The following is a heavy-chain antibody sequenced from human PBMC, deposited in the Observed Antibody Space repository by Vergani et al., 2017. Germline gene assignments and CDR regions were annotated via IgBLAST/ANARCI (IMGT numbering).Heavy chain of an antibody. CDR2: ISGSGGTT. J-gene: IGHJ4*01. CDR1: GFNFSTYA. Sequence: EVQPLESGGDLVQPGGSLRLSCAASGFNFSTYALNWVRQAPGKGLEWVSAISGSGGTTNYADSVKGRFTITRDNSKNTLYLQMNSLRTEDPAVYFCAKVGEERALLHYCLDYWGHGTLVTVSS. CDR3: AKVGEERALLHYCLDY. D-gene: IGHD1-1*01. V-gene: IGHV3-23*01.